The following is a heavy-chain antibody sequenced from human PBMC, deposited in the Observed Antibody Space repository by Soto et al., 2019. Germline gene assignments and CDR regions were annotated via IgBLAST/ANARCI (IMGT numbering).Heavy chain of an antibody. J-gene: IGHJ6*01. V-gene: IGHV1-46*01. Sequence: QVQLVQSGAEVKNPGASVKVSCKASGYTFTTYYIHWVRQAPGQGLEWMGVFNPNGGRTTYAQKCVGRVSMTRVTSTCTACVDLSSLRSEVTAMYYCARENAYEFCSGRSPPYYRPYGMDVWGQGTRVTVLS. D-gene: IGHD3-3*01. CDR2: FNPNGGRT. CDR3: ARENAYEFCSGRSPPYYRPYGMDV. CDR1: GYTFTTYY.